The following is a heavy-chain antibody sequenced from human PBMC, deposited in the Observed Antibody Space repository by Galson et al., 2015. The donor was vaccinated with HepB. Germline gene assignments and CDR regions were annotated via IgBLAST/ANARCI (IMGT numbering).Heavy chain of an antibody. V-gene: IGHV3-11*06. Sequence: SLRLSCAASGFTFSDYYMTWIRQAPGKGLEWLAYISSNTIYTNYADSVKGRFTISRDNIKNSMYLQMNSLGAEDTAVYYCVRVADSDYGDHSHFDSWGLGTLVTVSS. J-gene: IGHJ4*02. CDR2: ISSNTIYT. CDR3: VRVADSDYGDHSHFDS. D-gene: IGHD4-17*01. CDR1: GFTFSDYY.